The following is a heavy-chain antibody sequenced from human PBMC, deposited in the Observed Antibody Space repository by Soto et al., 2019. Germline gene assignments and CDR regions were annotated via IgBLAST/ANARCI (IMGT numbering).Heavy chain of an antibody. CDR3: APNYYDSSGYETYYGMDV. V-gene: IGHV1-69*01. CDR2: IIPIFGTA. J-gene: IGHJ6*02. D-gene: IGHD3-22*01. Sequence: QVQLVQSGAEVKKPGSSVKVSYKASGGTFSSYAISWVRQAPGQGLEWMGGIIPIFGTANYAQKFQGRVTITADESTSTAYMELSSLRSEDTAVYYCAPNYYDSSGYETYYGMDVWGQGTTVTVSS. CDR1: GGTFSSYA.